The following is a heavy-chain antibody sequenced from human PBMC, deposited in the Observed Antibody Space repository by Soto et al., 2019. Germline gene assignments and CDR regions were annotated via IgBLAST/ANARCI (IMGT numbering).Heavy chain of an antibody. V-gene: IGHV1-69*01. CDR1: GGSFSGQA. D-gene: IGHD2-2*01. CDR3: ANVTN. J-gene: IGHJ4*02. Sequence: QVQLVQSGAEVKKPGSSVKVSCKASGGSFSGQAVSWVRQAPGQGREWMGGIIPIFRTTNYARKFQGRLTITADESTSTASMELTSLRSEDTAIYYCANVTNWGQGTLVTVSS. CDR2: IIPIFRTT.